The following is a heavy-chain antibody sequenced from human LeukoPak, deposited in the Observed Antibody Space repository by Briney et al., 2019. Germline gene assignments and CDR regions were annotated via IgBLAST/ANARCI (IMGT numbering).Heavy chain of an antibody. CDR1: GYTFTSYY. J-gene: IGHJ5*02. V-gene: IGHV1-46*01. Sequence: ASVKVSCKASGYTFTSYYMHRVRQAPGQGLEWMGIVNPSGGSTSYAQKFQGRVTMTTDTSTSTAYMELRSLRSDDTAVYYCARSVVGAPFDPWGQGTLVTVSS. CDR3: ARSVVGAPFDP. CDR2: VNPSGGST. D-gene: IGHD2-15*01.